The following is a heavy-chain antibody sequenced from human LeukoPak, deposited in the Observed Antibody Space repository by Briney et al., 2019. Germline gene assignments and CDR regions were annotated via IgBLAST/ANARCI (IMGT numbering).Heavy chain of an antibody. D-gene: IGHD6-19*01. CDR1: GFTFSSYS. V-gene: IGHV3-48*02. CDR3: ARALRAVDAFDI. J-gene: IGHJ3*02. CDR2: ITSGSSTL. Sequence: GGSRRLSCAASGFTFSSYSMNWVRQAPGKGLEWVSYITSGSSTLDYADSVKGRFTISRDNAKNSLYLQMKSLRDEDTAVYYCARALRAVDAFDIWGQGTMVTVSS.